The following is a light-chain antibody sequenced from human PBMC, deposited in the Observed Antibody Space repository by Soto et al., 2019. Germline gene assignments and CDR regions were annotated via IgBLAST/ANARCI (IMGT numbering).Light chain of an antibody. J-gene: IGKJ1*01. Sequence: VMTQSPATLSVSPGEGATLSCRASQSVSSNLAWYQQKPAQAPRLLIYGVSTRATGTPARFSGSGSGTDFTLTISSLEPEDFAVYYCHQRQSWPRTFGQGTKVDIK. CDR1: QSVSSN. CDR2: GVS. CDR3: HQRQSWPRT. V-gene: IGKV3-15*01.